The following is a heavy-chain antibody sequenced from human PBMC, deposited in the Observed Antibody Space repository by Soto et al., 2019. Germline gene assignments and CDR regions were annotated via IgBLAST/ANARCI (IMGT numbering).Heavy chain of an antibody. CDR3: ARHLTYYYDSSGYLWAYYYYGMDV. Sequence: GGSLRLSCAASGFTFSSYWMSWVRQAPGKGLEWVANIKQDGSEKYYVDSVKGRFTISRDNAKNSLYLQMNSLRAEDTAVYYCARHLTYYYDSSGYLWAYYYYGMDVWGQGTTVTVS. J-gene: IGHJ6*02. CDR1: GFTFSSYW. D-gene: IGHD3-22*01. CDR2: IKQDGSEK. V-gene: IGHV3-7*01.